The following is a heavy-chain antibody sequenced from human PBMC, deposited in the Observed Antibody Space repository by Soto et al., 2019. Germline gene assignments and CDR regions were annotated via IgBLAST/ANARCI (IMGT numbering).Heavy chain of an antibody. CDR3: ARSGSYGYSCLDY. J-gene: IGHJ4*02. D-gene: IGHD5-18*01. Sequence: GASVKVSCKASGGTFSSYAISWVRQAPGQGLEWMGGIIPIFGTANYAQKFQGRVTITADESTSTAYMELSSLRSEDTAVYYCARSGSYGYSCLDYWGQGTLVTVSS. V-gene: IGHV1-69*13. CDR2: IIPIFGTA. CDR1: GGTFSSYA.